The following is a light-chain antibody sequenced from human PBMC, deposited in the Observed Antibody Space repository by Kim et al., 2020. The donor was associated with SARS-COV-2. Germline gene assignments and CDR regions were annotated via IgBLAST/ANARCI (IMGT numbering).Light chain of an antibody. CDR3: QQYGSSLRT. CDR1: QSVSNDY. J-gene: IGKJ1*01. CDR2: GAS. V-gene: IGKV3-20*01. Sequence: STGERATLSCRASQSVSNDYLAWYQQKPGQAPRLLIFGASSRATVTPDRFSGSGSGTDFTLTISRLEPEDFAVYYCQQYGSSLRTFGQGTKVEIK.